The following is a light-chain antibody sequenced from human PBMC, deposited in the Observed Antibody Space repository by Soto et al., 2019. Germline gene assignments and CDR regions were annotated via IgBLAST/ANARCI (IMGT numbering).Light chain of an antibody. J-gene: IGKJ3*01. V-gene: IGKV3-20*01. CDR3: QQHGSSPFT. Sequence: EIVLTQSPGSLSLSPGARATISYRASQSVGSNYLAWYQQKPGQAPRLLIYGASNRATGIPDRFSASGSGTDITLTISRLKPEDFAVYYGQQHGSSPFTFGPGTKVDI. CDR1: QSVGSNY. CDR2: GAS.